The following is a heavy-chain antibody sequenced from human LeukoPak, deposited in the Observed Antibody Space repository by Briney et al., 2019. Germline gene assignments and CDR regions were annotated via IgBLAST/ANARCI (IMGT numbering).Heavy chain of an antibody. D-gene: IGHD4-17*01. Sequence: GGSLRLSCAASGFTFSSYAMSWVRQAPGKGLEWVSRISRTDITYYTDSVKGRFTISRDDSRGTLYLQMNSLKTEDTATYYCARADYGDYRGGFDYWGRGTLVIVSS. CDR3: ARADYGDYRGGFDY. CDR1: GFTFSSYA. V-gene: IGHV3-23*05. J-gene: IGHJ4*02. CDR2: ISRTDIT.